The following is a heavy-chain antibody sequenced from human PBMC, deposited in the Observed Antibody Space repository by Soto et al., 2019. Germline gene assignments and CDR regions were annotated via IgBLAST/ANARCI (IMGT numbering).Heavy chain of an antibody. CDR2: INPSGGET. J-gene: IGHJ5*02. CDR1: GYTFSSYG. Sequence: RLVLSGDGVRTPGASVKVSCKASGYTFSSYGITWVRQAPGQGLEWLGWINPSGGETSYAQKFQGRVTVTTDTSTTTGYMELRNLTFDDTAVYYCARDWYPRFDPWGQGTLVTVSS. CDR3: ARDWYPRFDP. V-gene: IGHV1-18*01. D-gene: IGHD6-13*01.